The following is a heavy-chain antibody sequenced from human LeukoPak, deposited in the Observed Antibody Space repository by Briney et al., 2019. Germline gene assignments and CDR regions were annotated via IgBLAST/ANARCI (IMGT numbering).Heavy chain of an antibody. Sequence: ASVKVSCKVSGYTLTELSMHWVRQAPGKGLEWMGGFDPEDGETIYAQKFQGRVTMTEDTSTDTAYMELSSLRSEDTAVYYCATGEKWLSYDKTGDYWGQGTLVTVSS. CDR1: GYTLTELS. CDR3: ATGEKWLSYDKTGDY. D-gene: IGHD3-22*01. J-gene: IGHJ4*02. CDR2: FDPEDGET. V-gene: IGHV1-24*01.